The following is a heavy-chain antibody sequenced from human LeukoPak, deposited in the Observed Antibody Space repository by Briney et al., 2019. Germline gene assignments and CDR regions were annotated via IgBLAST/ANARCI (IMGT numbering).Heavy chain of an antibody. Sequence: SGTLSLTYTVSGGSIRISSYYWGWIRQPPGKGLEWIASIYYTGTTYYNPSLESRVTISLDTSANHLSLKVTSVTAADTAVYYCAREANCDDTTCPPTWDPGTLVTVSS. CDR2: IYYTGTT. CDR1: GGSIRISSYY. J-gene: IGHJ5*02. D-gene: IGHD2-2*01. V-gene: IGHV4-39*07. CDR3: AREANCDDTTCPPT.